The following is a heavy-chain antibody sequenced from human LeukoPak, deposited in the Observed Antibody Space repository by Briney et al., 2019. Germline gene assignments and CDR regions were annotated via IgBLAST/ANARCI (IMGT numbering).Heavy chain of an antibody. CDR2: IIPIFGTA. CDR3: ARDREGYCSSTSCYPSNWFDP. CDR1: GGTFSSYA. V-gene: IGHV1-69*06. Sequence: GSSVKVSCKASGGTFSSYAISRVRQAPGQGLEWMGGIIPIFGTANYAQKFQGRVTITADKSTSTAYMELSSLRSEDTAVYYCARDREGYCSSTSCYPSNWFDPWGQGTVVTVSS. J-gene: IGHJ5*02. D-gene: IGHD2-2*01.